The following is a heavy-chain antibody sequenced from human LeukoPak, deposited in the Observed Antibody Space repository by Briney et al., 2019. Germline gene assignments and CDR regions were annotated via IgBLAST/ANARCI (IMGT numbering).Heavy chain of an antibody. J-gene: IGHJ4*02. CDR2: INSDGCST. CDR3: VQEGLWFGELWGGFDY. D-gene: IGHD3-10*01. V-gene: IGHV3-74*01. Sequence: GGSLRLSCAASGFTFSSYRMHWVRQAGGKGLGWVSRINSDGCSTSYADSVKGRFPISRDNAKNTLYLQMNSLRAEDTAVYYCVQEGLWFGELWGGFDYWGQGTLVTVSS. CDR1: GFTFSSYR.